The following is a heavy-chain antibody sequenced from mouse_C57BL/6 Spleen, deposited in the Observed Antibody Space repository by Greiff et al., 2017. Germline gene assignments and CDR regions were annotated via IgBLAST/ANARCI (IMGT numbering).Heavy chain of an antibody. D-gene: IGHD2-5*01. J-gene: IGHJ1*03. CDR3: ARKDSNYVWYFDV. CDR1: GFSLTSYG. V-gene: IGHV2-2*01. CDR2: IWSGGST. Sequence: VKLVESGPGLVQPSQSLSITCTVSGFSLTSYGVHWVRQSPGKGLEWLGVIWSGGSTDYNAAFISRLSISKDNSKSQVFFKMNSLQADDTAIYYCARKDSNYVWYFDVWGTGTTVTVSS.